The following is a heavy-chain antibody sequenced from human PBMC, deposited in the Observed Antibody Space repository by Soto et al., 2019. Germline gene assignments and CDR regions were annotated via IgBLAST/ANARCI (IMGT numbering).Heavy chain of an antibody. Sequence: PWETLSLTCTVSGGSINNYYWTWIRQPPGRGMEWIGYMYFFGTYNYNPSLKSRVTMSVDTSRNRFSLQLTSVIAADTAVYFCARGNYYLDFWGQGTLVTVSS. CDR3: ARGNYYLDF. J-gene: IGHJ4*02. CDR1: GGSINNYY. V-gene: IGHV4-59*01. CDR2: MYFFGTY.